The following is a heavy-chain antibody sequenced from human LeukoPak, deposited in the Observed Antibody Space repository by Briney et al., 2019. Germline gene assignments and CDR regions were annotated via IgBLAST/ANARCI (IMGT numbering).Heavy chain of an antibody. D-gene: IGHD3-16*01. CDR3: ARLSPQNSPGGYDAFDI. CDR2: IYYSGST. V-gene: IGHV4-39*01. J-gene: IGHJ3*02. CDR1: GGSISSSSSY. Sequence: SETLSLTCTVSGGSISSSSSYWAWIRQPPGKGLEWIGSIYYSGSTYYNPSLKSRVTISVDSSNNQFSLKLRSVTAADTAVYYCARLSPQNSPGGYDAFDIWAQGTMVTVSS.